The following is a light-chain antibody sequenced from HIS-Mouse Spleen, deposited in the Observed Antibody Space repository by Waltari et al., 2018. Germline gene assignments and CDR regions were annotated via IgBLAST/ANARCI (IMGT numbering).Light chain of an antibody. CDR1: SSDVGSYNL. J-gene: IGLJ2*01. CDR3: CSYAGSSTFVVV. Sequence: QSALTQPAPVSGSPGQSINISCTGTSSDVGSYNLFSWYQQHPGKAPKLMIYEGSKRPSGVSNRFSGSKSGNTASLTISGLQAEDEADYYCCSYAGSSTFVVVFGGGTKLTVL. CDR2: EGS. V-gene: IGLV2-23*03.